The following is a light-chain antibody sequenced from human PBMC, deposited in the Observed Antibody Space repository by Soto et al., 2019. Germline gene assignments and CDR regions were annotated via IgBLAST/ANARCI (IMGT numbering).Light chain of an antibody. J-gene: IGLJ2*01. CDR3: SSYAGSNKV. CDR1: SSDVGGYNY. CDR2: EVS. Sequence: SALTHPPSASGSPGQSVTISCTGTSSDVGGYNYVSWYQQYPGKAPKLMIYEVSKRPSGVPDRFSGSKSGNTASLTVSGLQAEDEADYYCSSYAGSNKVFGGGTKVTVL. V-gene: IGLV2-8*01.